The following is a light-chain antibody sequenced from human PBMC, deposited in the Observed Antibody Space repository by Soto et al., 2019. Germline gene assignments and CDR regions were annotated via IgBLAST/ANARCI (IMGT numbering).Light chain of an antibody. CDR2: GAS. CDR3: QQYNNWPIT. Sequence: EIVMTQSPATLSVSPGERATVSCRASQSVSSNLAWYQQKPGQAPRLLIYGASTRATGIPARFGGSGSGTEFTLTISSPQSEDFAVYYCQQYNNWPITFGQGTRLEIK. CDR1: QSVSSN. V-gene: IGKV3-15*01. J-gene: IGKJ5*01.